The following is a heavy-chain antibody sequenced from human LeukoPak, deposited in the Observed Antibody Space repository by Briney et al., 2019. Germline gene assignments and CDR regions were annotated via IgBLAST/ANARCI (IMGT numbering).Heavy chain of an antibody. J-gene: IGHJ4*02. V-gene: IGHV1-2*02. CDR1: GYSFTGYY. Sequence: ASVKVSCTASGYSFTGYYMHWVRQAPGQGLEWMGWINPNSGDTKYAQKFQGRVTMTRDTSISTAYMELSSLTSDDTAVYHCARDHSRYHFDYWGQGTLVTVSS. D-gene: IGHD5-12*01. CDR2: INPNSGDT. CDR3: ARDHSRYHFDY.